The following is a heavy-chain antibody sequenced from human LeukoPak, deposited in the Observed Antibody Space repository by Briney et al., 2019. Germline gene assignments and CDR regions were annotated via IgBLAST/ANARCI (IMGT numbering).Heavy chain of an antibody. CDR2: ISCHNGDT. CDR1: GYTFNRHG. V-gene: IGHV1-18*01. D-gene: IGHD3-22*01. Sequence: ASVKVSCKTSGYTFNRHGISWVRQAPGQGLEWMGWISCHNGDTHYAQNHRGRFTMTTDASTSTAYMELRSLRSDDTAVYYCARDPSNTSGYNAWFDSWGQGTLVTVSS. CDR3: ARDPSNTSGYNAWFDS. J-gene: IGHJ5*02.